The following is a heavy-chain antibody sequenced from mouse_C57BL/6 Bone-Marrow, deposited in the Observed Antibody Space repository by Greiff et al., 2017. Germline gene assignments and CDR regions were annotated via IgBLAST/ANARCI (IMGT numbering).Heavy chain of an antibody. D-gene: IGHD2-5*01. J-gene: IGHJ4*01. CDR2: ISSGGSYT. CDR3: ARQRGAYCNNYDYYAMGD. CDR1: GFTFSSYG. Sequence: EVKLVESGGDLVKPGGSLKLSCAASGFTFSSYGMSWVRQTPDKRLEWVATISSGGSYTSYPDSVKGRFTISRDNAKNTLYLQMSSLKSEDTAMYYCARQRGAYCNNYDYYAMGDWGQGTSVTVST. V-gene: IGHV5-6*01.